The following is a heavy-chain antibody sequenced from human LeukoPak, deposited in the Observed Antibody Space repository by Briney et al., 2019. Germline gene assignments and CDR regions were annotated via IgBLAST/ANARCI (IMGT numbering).Heavy chain of an antibody. D-gene: IGHD5-18*01. CDR1: GGSFSGYY. CDR2: INHSGST. Sequence: PSETLSLTCAVYGGSFSGYYWSWIRQPPGKGLEWIGEINHSGSTNYNPSLKSRVTISVDTSKNQFSLKLSSVTAADTAVYYCARGGVDTAMVHEIDYWGQGTLVTVSS. J-gene: IGHJ4*02. V-gene: IGHV4-34*01. CDR3: ARGGVDTAMVHEIDY.